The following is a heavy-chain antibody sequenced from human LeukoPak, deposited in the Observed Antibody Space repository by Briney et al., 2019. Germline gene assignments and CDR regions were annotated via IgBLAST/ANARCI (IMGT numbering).Heavy chain of an antibody. CDR2: IYYSGST. D-gene: IGHD5-12*01. CDR1: GGSISSSSYY. Sequence: SETLSLTCTVSGGSISSSSYYWGWIRQPPGKGLEWIESIYYSGSTYYNPSLKSRVTISVDTSKNQFSLKLSSVTAADTAVYYCARRSGYEADYWGQGTLVTVSS. CDR3: ARRSGYEADY. V-gene: IGHV4-39*07. J-gene: IGHJ4*02.